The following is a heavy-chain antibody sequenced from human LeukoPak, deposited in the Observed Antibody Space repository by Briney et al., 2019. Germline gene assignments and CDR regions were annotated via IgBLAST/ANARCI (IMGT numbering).Heavy chain of an antibody. Sequence: KSSETLSLTCTVSGGSISIYYWSWIRQPPGKGLEWIGYIYYSGSTNYNPSLKSRVTISVDTSKNQFSLKLSSVTAADTAVYYCARGSGNWNGPTDFDYWGQGTLVTVSS. CDR2: IYYSGST. CDR3: ARGSGNWNGPTDFDY. V-gene: IGHV4-59*01. CDR1: GGSISIYY. J-gene: IGHJ4*02. D-gene: IGHD1-1*01.